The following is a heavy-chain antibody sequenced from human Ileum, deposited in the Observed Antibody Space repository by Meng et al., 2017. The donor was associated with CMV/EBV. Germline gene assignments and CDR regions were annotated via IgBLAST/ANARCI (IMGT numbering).Heavy chain of an antibody. D-gene: IGHD2-15*01. CDR2: ISSSGSTI. Sequence: GESLKISCAASGFTFSSYEMNWVRQAPGKGLEWVSYISSSGSTIYYADSVKGRFTISRDNAKNSLYLQMNSLRAEDTAVYYCARQRVVAATPFRPFRYYGMDVWGQGTTVTV. CDR3: ARQRVVAATPFRPFRYYGMDV. CDR1: GFTFSSYE. J-gene: IGHJ6*02. V-gene: IGHV3-48*03.